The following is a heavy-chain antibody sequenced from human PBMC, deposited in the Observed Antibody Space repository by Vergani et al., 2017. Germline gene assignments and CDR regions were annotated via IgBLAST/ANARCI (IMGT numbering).Heavy chain of an antibody. V-gene: IGHV4-4*08. J-gene: IGHJ4*02. CDR3: ARGSSSWRAPHPFDY. CDR2: IYTSGST. D-gene: IGHD6-13*01. CDR1: GGSFSGYY. Sequence: QLQLQESGPGLVKPSETLSLTCAVYGGSFSGYYWSWIRQPPGRGLEWIGRIYTSGSTNYNPALTSPVTISVYTSKNQFSRKLSSVTDADTAVYYCARGSSSWRAPHPFDYWGQGTLVTVSS.